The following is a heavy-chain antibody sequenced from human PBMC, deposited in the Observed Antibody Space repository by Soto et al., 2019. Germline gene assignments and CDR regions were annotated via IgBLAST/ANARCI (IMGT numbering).Heavy chain of an antibody. CDR1: GFTLSRHT. V-gene: IGHV3-21*01. Sequence: XVSLRLSCAASGFTLSRHTMNWVRQAAGKGLEWVSFIGSRTSDIYYADSVKGRFTISRDNAKNSLYLDLTRLRAEDTAVYFCVRDYYDTSGYPKTFDMWGQGTMVTVSS. CDR2: IGSRTSDI. D-gene: IGHD3-22*01. J-gene: IGHJ3*02. CDR3: VRDYYDTSGYPKTFDM.